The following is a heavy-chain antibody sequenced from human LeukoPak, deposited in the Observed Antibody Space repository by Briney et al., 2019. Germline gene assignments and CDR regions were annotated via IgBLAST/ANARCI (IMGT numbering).Heavy chain of an antibody. CDR3: GGGLVRGPKDY. Sequence: GGSLRLSCVVSGFTFSTYWMSWVRQAPGKGLECVATIKQDGSVKNYGDSVQGRFTISRDNAKNSLYLQMNSLRAEDTAVYYCGGGLVRGPKDYWGQGTLVTVSS. CDR2: IKQDGSVK. V-gene: IGHV3-7*01. CDR1: GFTFSTYW. J-gene: IGHJ4*02. D-gene: IGHD3-10*01.